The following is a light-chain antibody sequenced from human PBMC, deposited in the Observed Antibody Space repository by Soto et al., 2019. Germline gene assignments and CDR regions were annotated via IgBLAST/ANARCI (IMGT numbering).Light chain of an antibody. J-gene: IGLJ1*01. CDR1: RRDVGSYNL. CDR3: CSYAGSSFYV. Sequence: TIFKKRTRRDVGSYNLVSWYQQHPGKAPKLMIYEVSKRPSGVSNRFSGSKSGNTASLTISGLQAEDEADYYCCSYAGSSFYVFGTGTKVTVL. CDR2: EVS. V-gene: IGLV2-23*02.